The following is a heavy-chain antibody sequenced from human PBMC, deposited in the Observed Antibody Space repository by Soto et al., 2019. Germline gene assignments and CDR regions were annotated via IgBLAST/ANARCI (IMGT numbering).Heavy chain of an antibody. CDR3: ARAHLESRNAFLGLPKHYYYYGMDV. V-gene: IGHV3-30-3*01. J-gene: IGHJ6*02. CDR2: ISYDGSNK. Sequence: PGGSLRLSCAASGFTFSSYAMHWVRQAPGKGLEWVAVISYDGSNKYYADSVKGRFTISRDNSKNTLYLQMNSLRAEDTAVYYCARAHLESRNAFLGLPKHYYYYGMDVWGQGTTVTVSS. D-gene: IGHD1-1*01. CDR1: GFTFSSYA.